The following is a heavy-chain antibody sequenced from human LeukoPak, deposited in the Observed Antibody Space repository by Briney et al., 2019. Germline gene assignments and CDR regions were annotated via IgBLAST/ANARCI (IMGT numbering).Heavy chain of an antibody. V-gene: IGHV4-4*07. D-gene: IGHD2-21*02. CDR2: IYHSGST. CDR3: ARHVSLVFPPDY. Sequence: SETLSLTCTVSGGSISTYYWNWIRQPAGKGLEWIGSIYHSGSTNYNPSLKSRVTISVDTSKNQFSLKLSSVTAADTAVYYCARHVSLVFPPDYWGQGTLVTVSS. J-gene: IGHJ4*02. CDR1: GGSISTYY.